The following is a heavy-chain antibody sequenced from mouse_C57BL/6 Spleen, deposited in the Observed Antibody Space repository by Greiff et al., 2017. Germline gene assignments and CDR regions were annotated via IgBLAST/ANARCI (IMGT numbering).Heavy chain of an antibody. CDR3: ARDSAQATFMDY. V-gene: IGHV7-1*01. CDR2: SRNKANDYTT. J-gene: IGHJ4*01. Sequence: EVKVVESGGGLVQSGRSLRLSCATSGFTFSDFYMEWVRQAPGKGLEWIAASRNKANDYTTEYSASVKGRFIVSRDTSQSILYLQMNALRAEDTAIYYCARDSAQATFMDYWGQGTSVTVSS. CDR1: GFTFSDFY. D-gene: IGHD3-2*02.